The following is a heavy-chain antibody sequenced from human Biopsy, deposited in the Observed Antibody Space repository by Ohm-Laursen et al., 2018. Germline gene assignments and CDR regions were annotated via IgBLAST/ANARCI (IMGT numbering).Heavy chain of an antibody. J-gene: IGHJ2*01. Sequence: SETLSLTCTVSGGSIDSYYWSWIRQPPGKALEWIGYIYFTGRTSYNPSLKSRVTISVNTSKKQFSLRLCSVTAADTAVYYCASAGYNPDWDLDLWGRGTQVTVSS. CDR2: IYFTGRT. V-gene: IGHV4-59*12. CDR3: ASAGYNPDWDLDL. CDR1: GGSIDSYY. D-gene: IGHD5-24*01.